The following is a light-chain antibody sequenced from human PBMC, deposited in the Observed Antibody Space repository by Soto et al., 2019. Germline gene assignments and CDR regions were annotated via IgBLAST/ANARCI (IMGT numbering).Light chain of an antibody. Sequence: QSALTQPPSASGTPGQRVTISCSGSSSKIGTNTENWYKQFPGSAPKLLLYNTNQRPSGVPGRFSGSKSGTSASLAISGLQSEDEADYYCAAWDGSLDVVLFGGGTKVT. CDR3: AAWDGSLDVVL. V-gene: IGLV1-44*01. CDR1: SSKIGTNT. J-gene: IGLJ2*01. CDR2: NTN.